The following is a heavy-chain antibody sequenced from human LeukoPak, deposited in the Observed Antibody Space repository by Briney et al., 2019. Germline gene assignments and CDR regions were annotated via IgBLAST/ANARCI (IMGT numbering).Heavy chain of an antibody. CDR2: ISAYNGNT. CDR1: GYTFTSYG. D-gene: IGHD3-3*01. CDR3: ARDVGPYDFWSGYGSWYYYYMDV. V-gene: IGHV1-18*01. Sequence: ASVKVSCKASGYTFTSYGISWVRQAPGQGLEWMGWISAYNGNTNYAQKLQGRVTMTTDTSTSTAYMELRSLRSDDTAVYYCARDVGPYDFWSGYGSWYYYYMDVWGKGTTVTVSS. J-gene: IGHJ6*03.